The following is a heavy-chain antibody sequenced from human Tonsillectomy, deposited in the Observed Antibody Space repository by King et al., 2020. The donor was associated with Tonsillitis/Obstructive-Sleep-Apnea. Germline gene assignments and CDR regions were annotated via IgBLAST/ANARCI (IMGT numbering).Heavy chain of an antibody. CDR3: ARDGANYKY. V-gene: IGHV3-48*02. CDR2: IRSSGSTI. Sequence: EVQLVESGGGFIQRGGSLRLSCAASGFTFSSYSMNWVRQAPGKGLEWMSYIRSSGSTIYYADSVKGRFTISRDNANNSVYLQMNSLRDEDTAVYYCARDGANYKYWGQGTLVTVSS. D-gene: IGHD4/OR15-4a*01. CDR1: GFTFSSYS. J-gene: IGHJ4*02.